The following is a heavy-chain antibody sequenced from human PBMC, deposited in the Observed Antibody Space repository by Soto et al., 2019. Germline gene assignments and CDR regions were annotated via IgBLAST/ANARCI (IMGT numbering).Heavy chain of an antibody. V-gene: IGHV1-69*12. CDR1: GGTFSSYA. Sequence: QVQLVQSGAEVKKPGSSVKVSCKASGGTFSSYAISWVRQAPGQGLEWVGGIIPIFGTANYAQKFQGRVTITADESTSTAYMALSSLRSDDTAVYYCARTRMVRGVIHYYYRMDVWGQGTTVTVSS. CDR3: ARTRMVRGVIHYYYRMDV. J-gene: IGHJ6*02. D-gene: IGHD3-10*01. CDR2: IIPIFGTA.